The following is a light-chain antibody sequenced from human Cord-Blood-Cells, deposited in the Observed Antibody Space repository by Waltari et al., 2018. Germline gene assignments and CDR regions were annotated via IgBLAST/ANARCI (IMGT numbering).Light chain of an antibody. V-gene: IGLV2-14*01. CDR2: EVS. CDR3: SSYTSSSTLYV. Sequence: QSALTQPASVPGSPGQSITISCTGTSRDVGGYNYVSWYQQHPGKAPKLMIYEVSNRPSGVSNRFSGSKSGNTASLTISGLQAEDEADYYCSSYTSSSTLYVFGTGTKVTVL. CDR1: SRDVGGYNY. J-gene: IGLJ1*01.